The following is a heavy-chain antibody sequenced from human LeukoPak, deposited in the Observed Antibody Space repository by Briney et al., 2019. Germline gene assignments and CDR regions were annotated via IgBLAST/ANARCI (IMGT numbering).Heavy chain of an antibody. Sequence: GGSLRLSCAASGFTFSDHDMDWVRQAPGKGLEWVSGITASGDRTYYADSVKGRFTISRDNVKNALYLQMNSLRAEDTAVYYCARDGGSYYFDYWGQGTLVTVSS. V-gene: IGHV3-69-1*01. J-gene: IGHJ4*02. CDR1: GFTFSDHD. D-gene: IGHD1-26*01. CDR2: ITASGDRT. CDR3: ARDGGSYYFDY.